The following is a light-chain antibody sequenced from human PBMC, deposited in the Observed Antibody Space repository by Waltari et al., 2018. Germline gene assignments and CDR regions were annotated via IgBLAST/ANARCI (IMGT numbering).Light chain of an antibody. V-gene: IGKV3-20*01. CDR2: GAS. J-gene: IGKJ1*01. CDR1: QSVSRA. CDR3: QHYVRLPAT. Sequence: EIVLTPSPGTLSLSPGERATLSCRASQSVSRALAWYQQKPGQAPRLLISGASNRATGIPDRFSGSGSGTDFSLTISSLEPEDFAVYYCQHYVRLPATFGQGTKVEIK.